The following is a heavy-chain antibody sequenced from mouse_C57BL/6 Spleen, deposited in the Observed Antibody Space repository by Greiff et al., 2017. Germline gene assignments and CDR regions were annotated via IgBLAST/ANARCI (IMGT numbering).Heavy chain of an antibody. CDR3: AVYYGSSGFAY. J-gene: IGHJ3*01. V-gene: IGHV1-42*01. CDR1: GYSFTGYY. Sequence: EVKLQQSGPELVTPGASVKISCKASGYSFTGYYMNWVKQSPEKSLEWIGEINPSTGGTTYNQKFKAKATLTVDKSSSTAYMQLKSLTSEDSAVYYCAVYYGSSGFAYWGQGTLVTVSA. CDR2: INPSTGGT. D-gene: IGHD1-1*01.